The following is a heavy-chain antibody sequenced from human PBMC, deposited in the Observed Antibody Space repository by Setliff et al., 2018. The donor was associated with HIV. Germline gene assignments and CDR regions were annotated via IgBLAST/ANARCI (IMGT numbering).Heavy chain of an antibody. Sequence: SETLSLTCAVYGGSLTGYYWSWIRQPPGMGLEWIGEIHHGGATKYNPSVKSRVTISVDTSKNQFSLQLSSVTAADTAIYYCARLTGISSGWYGGGYYFDYWGRGTLVTVSS. J-gene: IGHJ4*02. V-gene: IGHV4-34*01. CDR1: GGSLTGYY. CDR2: IHHGGAT. D-gene: IGHD6-19*01. CDR3: ARLTGISSGWYGGGYYFDY.